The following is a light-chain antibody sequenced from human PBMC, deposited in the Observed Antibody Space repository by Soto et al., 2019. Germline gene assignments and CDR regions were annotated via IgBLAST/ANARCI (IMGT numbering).Light chain of an antibody. CDR3: AAWDDSLNGRV. Sequence: QSVLTQPPSASGTPGQRTTISCSGGSSNIGTNTVNWYQQLPGTAPKLLINSNNQRPSGVPDRFSGSKSGTSASLAISGLQSEDEADYYCAAWDDSLNGRVFGTGTKVTVL. J-gene: IGLJ1*01. V-gene: IGLV1-44*01. CDR2: SNN. CDR1: SSNIGTNT.